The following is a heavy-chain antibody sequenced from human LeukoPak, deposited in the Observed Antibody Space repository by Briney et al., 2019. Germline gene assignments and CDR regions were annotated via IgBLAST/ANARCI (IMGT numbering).Heavy chain of an antibody. J-gene: IGHJ4*02. CDR2: IYYSGST. D-gene: IGHD6-25*01. CDR1: GGSISSSSYY. V-gene: IGHV4-39*01. Sequence: SETLSLTCTVSGGSISSSSYYWGWIRQPPGKGLEWIGSIYYSGSTYYNPSLKSRVTISVDTSKNQFSLKLSSVTAADTAVYYCARSSGTGTFSYWGQGTLVTVSP. CDR3: ARSSGTGTFSY.